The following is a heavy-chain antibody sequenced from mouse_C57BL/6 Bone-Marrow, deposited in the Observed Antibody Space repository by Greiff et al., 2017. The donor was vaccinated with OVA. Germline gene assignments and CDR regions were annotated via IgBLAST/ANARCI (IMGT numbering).Heavy chain of an antibody. CDR1: GYTFTSYW. D-gene: IGHD1-1*01. CDR3: ARRDGSSYVWFAY. J-gene: IGHJ3*01. CDR2: IYPGSGST. V-gene: IGHV1-55*01. Sequence: QVHVKQPGAELVKPGASVKMSCKASGYTFTSYWITWVKQRPGQGLEWIGDIYPGSGSTNYNEKFKSKATLTVDTSSSTAYMQLSSLTSEDSAVYYCARRDGSSYVWFAYWGQGTLVTVSA.